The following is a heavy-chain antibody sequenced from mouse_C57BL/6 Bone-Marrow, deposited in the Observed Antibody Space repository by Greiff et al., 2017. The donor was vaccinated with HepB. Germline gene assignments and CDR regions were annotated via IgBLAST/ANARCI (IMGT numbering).Heavy chain of an antibody. D-gene: IGHD1-3*01. CDR2: ISDGGSYT. CDR1: GFTFSSYA. CDR3: ARESGYRRGY. V-gene: IGHV5-4*01. J-gene: IGHJ4*01. Sequence: DVKLQESGGGLVKPGGSLKLSCAASGFTFSSYAMSWVRQTPEKRLEWVATISDGGSYTYYPDNVKGRFTISRDNAKNNLYLQMSHLKSEDTAMYYCARESGYRRGYWGQGTSVTVSS.